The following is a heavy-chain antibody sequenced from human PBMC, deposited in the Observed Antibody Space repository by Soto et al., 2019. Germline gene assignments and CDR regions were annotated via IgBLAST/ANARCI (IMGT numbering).Heavy chain of an antibody. J-gene: IGHJ6*02. D-gene: IGHD3-10*01. CDR3: ARGPGLWFGEFLSYPNYYYYGMDV. CDR2: IYYSGST. Sequence: PSETLSLTCTVSGGSISSGGYYWSWIRQHPGKGLEWIGYIYYSGSTYYNPSLKSRVTISVDTSKNQFSLKLSSVTDADTAVYYCARGPGLWFGEFLSYPNYYYYGMDVWGHGTTVTVSS. V-gene: IGHV4-31*03. CDR1: GGSISSGGYY.